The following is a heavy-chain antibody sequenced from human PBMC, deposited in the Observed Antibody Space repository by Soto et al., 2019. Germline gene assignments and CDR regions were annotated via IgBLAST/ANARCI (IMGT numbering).Heavy chain of an antibody. Sequence: GGSLRLSCAASGFTFSSYGMHWVRQAPGKGLEWVAVISYDGSNKYYADSVKGRFTISRDNSKNTLYLQMNSLRAEDTAVYYCAKDQDSNYDLGGMDVWGQGTTVTVSS. CDR3: AKDQDSNYDLGGMDV. CDR2: ISYDGSNK. CDR1: GFTFSSYG. D-gene: IGHD4-4*01. J-gene: IGHJ6*02. V-gene: IGHV3-30*18.